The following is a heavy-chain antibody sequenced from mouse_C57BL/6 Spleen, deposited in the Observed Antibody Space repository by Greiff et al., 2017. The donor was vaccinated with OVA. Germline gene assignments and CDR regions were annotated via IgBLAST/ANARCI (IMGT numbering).Heavy chain of an antibody. CDR3: ARGMDYDYDGSAMDY. J-gene: IGHJ4*01. CDR2: IYPGSGST. V-gene: IGHV1-55*01. Sequence: QVQLQQPGAELVKPGASVKMSCKASGYTFTSYWITWVKQRPGQGLEWIGDIYPGSGSTNYNEKFKSKATLTVDTSSSTAYMQLSSLTSEDSAVYYCARGMDYDYDGSAMDYWGQGTSVTVSS. CDR1: GYTFTSYW. D-gene: IGHD2-4*01.